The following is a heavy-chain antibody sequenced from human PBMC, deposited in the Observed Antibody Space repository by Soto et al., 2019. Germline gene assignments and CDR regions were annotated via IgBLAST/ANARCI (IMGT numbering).Heavy chain of an antibody. CDR2: IIPIFGTA. CDR3: ASRLVEMATTPLGY. Sequence: QVQLVQSGAEVKKPGSSVKVSCKASRGTFSSYAISWVRQAPGQGLEWMGGIIPIFGTANYAQKFQGRVTITADESTSTAYMELSSLRSEDTAVYYCASRLVEMATTPLGYWGQGTLVTVSS. V-gene: IGHV1-69*12. D-gene: IGHD5-12*01. J-gene: IGHJ4*02. CDR1: RGTFSSYA.